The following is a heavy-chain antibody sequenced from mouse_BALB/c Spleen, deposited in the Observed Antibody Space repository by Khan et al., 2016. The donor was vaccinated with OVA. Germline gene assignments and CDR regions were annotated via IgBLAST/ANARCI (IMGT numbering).Heavy chain of an antibody. J-gene: IGHJ4*01. V-gene: IGHV5-17*02. CDR2: ISSGSTTI. D-gene: IGHD2-12*01. CDR3: ARGYSGTMDY. CDR1: GFTFSSFG. Sequence: EVELVESGGGLVQPGGSRKLSCAASGFTFSSFGMHWVRQAPEKGLEWVAYISSGSTTIYYADTVQGRFTISRDNPKNTLFLQMTSLRSEDTAMYYCARGYSGTMDYWGQGTSVTVSS.